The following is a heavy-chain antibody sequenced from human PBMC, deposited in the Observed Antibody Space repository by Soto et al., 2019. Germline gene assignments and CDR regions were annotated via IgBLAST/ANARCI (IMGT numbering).Heavy chain of an antibody. D-gene: IGHD2-15*01. J-gene: IGHJ5*02. CDR1: GFTFSDYY. V-gene: IGHV3-11*04. CDR2: ITNSSTI. CDR3: AKDVFSGGWYNYFDP. Sequence: GGSLRLSCAASGFTFSDYYMNWVRQAPGKVLEWVSSITNSSTIYYADSVKGRFTISRDNAKNSLYLQMNSLRAEDTAVYYCAKDVFSGGWYNYFDPWGQGTLVNVSS.